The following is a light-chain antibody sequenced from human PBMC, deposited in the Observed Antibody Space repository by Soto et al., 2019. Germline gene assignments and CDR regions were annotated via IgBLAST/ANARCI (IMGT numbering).Light chain of an antibody. J-gene: IGLJ2*01. CDR2: ANS. V-gene: IGLV1-40*01. Sequence: QPVPTQPPSVSGAPGQRVTISCTGSSSNIGAGYNVQWYQQLPGTAPKLLIYANSNRPSGVPDRFSGSKSGTSASLAITGLQAEDEADYYCQSYDPSLSVVFGGGTKLTVL. CDR1: SSNIGAGYN. CDR3: QSYDPSLSVV.